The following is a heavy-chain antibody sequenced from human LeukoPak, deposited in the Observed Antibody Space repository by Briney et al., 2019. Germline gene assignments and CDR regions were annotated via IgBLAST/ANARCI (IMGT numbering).Heavy chain of an antibody. CDR3: ARQGIWGSYFHY. D-gene: IGHD3-16*01. V-gene: IGHV4-34*01. Sequence: SGTLSLTCAVYGGSFSGYYWSWIRQPPGKGLEWIGEINHSGSTNYNPSLKSRVTISVDTSKNQFSLKLRSVTAADTAVYYCARQGIWGSYFHYWAQGTLVTVSS. CDR1: GGSFSGYY. CDR2: INHSGST. J-gene: IGHJ4*02.